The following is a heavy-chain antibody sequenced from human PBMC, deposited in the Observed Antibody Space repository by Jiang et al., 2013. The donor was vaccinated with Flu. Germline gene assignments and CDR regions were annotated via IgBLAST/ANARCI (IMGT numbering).Heavy chain of an antibody. D-gene: IGHD5-18*01. CDR1: GDSVSSNSAA. J-gene: IGHJ6*02. Sequence: SQTLSLTCAISGDSVSSNSAAWNWIRQSPSRGLEWLGRTYHRSKWYNDYAVSVKSRITINPDTSKNQFSLQLNSVTPEDTAVYYCARDQGIYSYGLGHYYGMDVWGQGTTVTVSS. V-gene: IGHV6-1*01. CDR2: TYHRSKWYN. CDR3: ARDQGIYSYGLGHYYGMDV.